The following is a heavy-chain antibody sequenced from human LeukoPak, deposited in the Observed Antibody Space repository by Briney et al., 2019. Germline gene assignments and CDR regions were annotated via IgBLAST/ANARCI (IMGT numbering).Heavy chain of an antibody. CDR1: GFTFSSYA. V-gene: IGHV3-23*01. CDR3: ANSRSGEGH. D-gene: IGHD5-12*01. Sequence: PGGSLRLSCAASGFTFSSYAMSWVRQAPGKGLEWVSTIGESDGSTYYADSVRGRFTISRDNSKNTLYLQMNSLRAEDTAVYYCANSRSGEGHWGQGALVTVSS. J-gene: IGHJ4*02. CDR2: IGESDGST.